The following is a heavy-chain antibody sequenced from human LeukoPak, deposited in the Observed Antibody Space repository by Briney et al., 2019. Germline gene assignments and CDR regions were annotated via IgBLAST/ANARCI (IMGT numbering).Heavy chain of an antibody. Sequence: ASVKVSCKASGYTFTSYAMHWVRQAPGQRLEWMGWINAGNGNTKYSQKVQGRVSITRDTSASTAYMELSSLISEDTAVYYCARSYCSSTSCYWYFQHWGQGTLVTVSS. CDR3: ARSYCSSTSCYWYFQH. CDR2: INAGNGNT. J-gene: IGHJ1*01. D-gene: IGHD2-2*01. V-gene: IGHV1-3*01. CDR1: GYTFTSYA.